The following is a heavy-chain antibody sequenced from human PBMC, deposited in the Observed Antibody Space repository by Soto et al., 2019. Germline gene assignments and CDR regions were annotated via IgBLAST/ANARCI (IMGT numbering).Heavy chain of an antibody. D-gene: IGHD6-13*01. CDR1: RWSVSVYY. CDR3: ARGRSGYSSSWRFDP. V-gene: IGHV4-34*01. J-gene: IGHJ5*02. Sequence: PSETLSLTCAVYRWSVSVYYWSWIRQPPGKGLEWIGEINHGGISNYNPSLKSRVTISVDTSKSQISLNMNSLTAADTAMYYCARGRSGYSSSWRFDPWGQGTLVTVSS. CDR2: INHGGIS.